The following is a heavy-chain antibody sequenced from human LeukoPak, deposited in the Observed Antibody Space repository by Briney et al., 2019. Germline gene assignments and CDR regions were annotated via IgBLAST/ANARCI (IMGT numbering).Heavy chain of an antibody. CDR3: AKVRSAFRFGDIGLDS. CDR2: ISWNSANI. CDR1: GFTFEDYS. D-gene: IGHD3-10*01. Sequence: GGSLRLSCAASGFTFEDYSIHWVRRAPGKGLEWVSGISWNSANIAYMDSVKGRFTISRDSAKKSLYLQMNSLRPEDTALYYCAKVRSAFRFGDIGLDSWGQGTLVTVSS. V-gene: IGHV3-9*01. J-gene: IGHJ4*02.